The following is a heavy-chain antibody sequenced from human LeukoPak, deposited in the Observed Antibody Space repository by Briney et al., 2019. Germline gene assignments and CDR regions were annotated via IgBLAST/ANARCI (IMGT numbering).Heavy chain of an antibody. CDR1: GFTFSSYS. D-gene: IGHD3-10*01. J-gene: IGHJ4*02. V-gene: IGHV3-21*01. CDR2: ISSSSSYI. Sequence: GSLRLSCAASGFTFSSYSMNWVRQAPGKGLEWVSSISSSSSYIYYADSVKGRFTISRDNAKNSLYLQMNSLRAEDTAVYYCARDMTIVRGVIDYWGQGTLVTVSS. CDR3: ARDMTIVRGVIDY.